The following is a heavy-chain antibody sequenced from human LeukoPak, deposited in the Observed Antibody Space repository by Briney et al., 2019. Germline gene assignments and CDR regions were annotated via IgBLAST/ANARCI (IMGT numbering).Heavy chain of an antibody. CDR2: IYSGGST. D-gene: IGHD6-13*01. CDR1: GFTVSSNY. CDR3: ARVMSSSWKYFDY. J-gene: IGHJ4*02. Sequence: GGSLRLSCAASGFTVSSNYMSWVRQAPGKGLEWVSVIYSGGSTYYADSVKGRFTISRDNSKNTLYLQMNSLRAEDTAVYYCARVMSSSWKYFDYWGQGTLVTVSS. V-gene: IGHV3-53*01.